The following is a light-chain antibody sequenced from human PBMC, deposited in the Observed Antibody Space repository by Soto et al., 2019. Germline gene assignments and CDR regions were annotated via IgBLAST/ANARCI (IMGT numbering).Light chain of an antibody. CDR3: QQGHNWPLT. CDR1: QSISTE. CDR2: SAS. Sequence: EIVMTQSPATLSVSPGERATLSCRASQSISTELAWYQQKPGQPPRLIIYSASTRATGVPARFTGSGSGSEFPLTISGLQSEDFAVYYCQQGHNWPLTFGQGTRLEI. J-gene: IGKJ2*01. V-gene: IGKV3-15*01.